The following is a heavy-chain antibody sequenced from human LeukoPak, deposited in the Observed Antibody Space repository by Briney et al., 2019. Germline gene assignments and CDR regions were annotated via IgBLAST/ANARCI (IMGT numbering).Heavy chain of an antibody. CDR2: ISYDGSNK. D-gene: IGHD3-3*01. CDR1: GFTFSSYA. CDR3: ARDVVLGVVTQPYYYYYMDV. Sequence: PGRSLRLSCAASGFTFSSYAMHWVRQAPGKGLEWVAVISYDGSNKYYADSVKGRFTISRDNSKNTLYLQMNSLRAEDTAVYYCARDVVLGVVTQPYYYYYMDVWGKGTTVTVSS. V-gene: IGHV3-30*01. J-gene: IGHJ6*03.